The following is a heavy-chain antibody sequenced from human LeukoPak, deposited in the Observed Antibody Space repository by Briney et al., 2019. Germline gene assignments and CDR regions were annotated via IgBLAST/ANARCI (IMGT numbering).Heavy chain of an antibody. CDR3: AREHMHDESP. J-gene: IGHJ5*02. D-gene: IGHD3-16*01. Sequence: ASVKVSCKASGYTFTGYYLHWVRQAPGQGLEWMGWINPNSGGTKYAQKFQGRVTMTRDTSTSTAYMELSRLRFDDAAVYYRAREHMHDESPWGQGTLVTVSS. V-gene: IGHV1-2*02. CDR2: INPNSGGT. CDR1: GYTFTGYY.